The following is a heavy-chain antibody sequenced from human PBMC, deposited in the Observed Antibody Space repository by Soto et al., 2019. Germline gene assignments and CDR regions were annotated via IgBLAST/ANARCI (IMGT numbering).Heavy chain of an antibody. J-gene: IGHJ4*02. CDR1: GYNFTSYA. CDR3: ARWHYGDYDDY. V-gene: IGHV1-3*01. D-gene: IGHD4-17*01. Sequence: ASVKVSCKASGYNFTSYAMHWARQAPGQRLEWMGWINAGNGNTKYSQKFQGRVTITRDTSASTAYMELSSLRSEDTAVYYCARWHYGDYDDYWGQGTLVTVSS. CDR2: INAGNGNT.